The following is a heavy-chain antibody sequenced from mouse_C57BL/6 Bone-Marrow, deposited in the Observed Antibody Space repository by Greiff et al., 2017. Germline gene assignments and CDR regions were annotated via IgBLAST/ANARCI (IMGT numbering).Heavy chain of an antibody. V-gene: IGHV1-39*01. CDR1: GYSFTDYN. Sequence: VQLQQSGPELVKPGASVKISCKASGYSFTDYNMNWVKQSNGKSLEWIGVINPNYGTTSYNQKFKGKATLTVDQYSSTAYMQLNSLTSEDSAVYFCARGYDYDYAMDNWGQGTSVTVSS. CDR3: ARGYDYDYAMDN. J-gene: IGHJ4*01. CDR2: INPNYGTT. D-gene: IGHD2-4*01.